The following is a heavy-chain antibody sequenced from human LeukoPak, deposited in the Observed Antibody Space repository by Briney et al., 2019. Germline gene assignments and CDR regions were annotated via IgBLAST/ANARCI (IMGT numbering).Heavy chain of an antibody. V-gene: IGHV4-39*01. CDR3: ASAAAAGSVDY. CDR2: IYYSGSP. J-gene: IGHJ4*02. Sequence: SETLSLTCTVSGGSLSSSSYYWGWIRPPPGTGLEWVGSIYYSGSPYYTPSLKRRVTISVDAHQNQLPLRLRSVTAADTAVYYCASAAAAGSVDYWGQGTMVTVSS. D-gene: IGHD6-13*01. CDR1: GGSLSSSSYY.